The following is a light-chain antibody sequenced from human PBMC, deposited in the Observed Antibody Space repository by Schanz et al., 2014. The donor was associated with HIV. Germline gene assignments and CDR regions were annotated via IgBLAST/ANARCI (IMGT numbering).Light chain of an antibody. CDR1: SSNIGAGYD. J-gene: IGLJ3*02. Sequence: QSVLTQPPSVSGAPGQRVTISCAGRSSNIGAGYDVHWYQQFPRTAPKLLIFANNNRPSGVPDRFSGSKSGTSASLAISGLQSEDEADYYCSSYTSSSTWVFGGGTKVTVL. CDR3: SSYTSSSTWV. V-gene: IGLV1-40*01. CDR2: ANN.